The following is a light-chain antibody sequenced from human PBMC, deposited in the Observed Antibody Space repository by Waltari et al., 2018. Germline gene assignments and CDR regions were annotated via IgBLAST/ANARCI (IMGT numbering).Light chain of an antibody. Sequence: DIQMTQSPSTLSASEGDRVTITCRASHTINNYLAWYQQKPGKAPKLVIYDASSLESGVPSRFSGSGSGTEFTLTISSLQAEDVAVYYCQEYYTDSLTFGGGTKVEIK. CDR3: QEYYTDSLT. CDR2: DAS. J-gene: IGKJ4*01. CDR1: HTINNY. V-gene: IGKV1-5*01.